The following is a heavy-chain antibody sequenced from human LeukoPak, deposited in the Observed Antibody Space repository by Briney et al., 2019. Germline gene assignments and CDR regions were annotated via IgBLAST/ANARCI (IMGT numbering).Heavy chain of an antibody. CDR1: GYTFTSYW. D-gene: IGHD2-15*01. CDR3: ARSAALDY. V-gene: IGHV5-51*01. J-gene: IGHJ4*02. CDR2: IFPGDSDA. Sequence: GESLKISRMGSGYTFTSYWIGWVRQMPGKGLEWMGIIFPGDSDATYSPSFQGQVTISADKSISTAYLQWSSLKASDTAMYYCARSAALDYWGQGTLVTVSS.